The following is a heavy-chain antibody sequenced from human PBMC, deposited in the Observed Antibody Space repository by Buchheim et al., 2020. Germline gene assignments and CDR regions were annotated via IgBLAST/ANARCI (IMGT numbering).Heavy chain of an antibody. V-gene: IGHV3-48*02. CDR2: IYSSSTT. CDR1: GFTFSSYS. CDR3: ARDWKYSFDY. J-gene: IGHJ4*02. Sequence: EVQLVESGGGLVQPGGSLRLSCAASGFTFSSYSMNWVRQAPGKGLEWVSYIYSSSTTYYADSVMGRFTISRDNAKNSLHLQMNSLRDEDTAVYYCARDWKYSFDYWGQGTL. D-gene: IGHD1-1*01.